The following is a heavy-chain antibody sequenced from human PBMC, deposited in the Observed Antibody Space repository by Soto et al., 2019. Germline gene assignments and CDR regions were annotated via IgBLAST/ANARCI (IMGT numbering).Heavy chain of an antibody. Sequence: DSVKVSCKASGYTFTSYYMHWVRQAPGQGLEWMGIINPSGGSTSYAQKFQGRVTMTRDTSTSTVYMELSSLRSEDTAVYYCATCVGTAMGVCYYYYGMDVWGQGTTVTVSS. J-gene: IGHJ6*02. V-gene: IGHV1-46*01. D-gene: IGHD5-18*01. CDR1: GYTFTSYY. CDR3: ATCVGTAMGVCYYYYGMDV. CDR2: INPSGGST.